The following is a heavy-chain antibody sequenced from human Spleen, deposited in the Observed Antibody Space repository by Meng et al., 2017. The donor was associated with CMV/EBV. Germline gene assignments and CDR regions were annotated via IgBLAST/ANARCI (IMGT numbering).Heavy chain of an antibody. J-gene: IGHJ4*02. CDR1: GFSLSTGGVG. CDR3: AHSIAARFGY. D-gene: IGHD6-6*01. V-gene: IGHV2-5*01. CDR2: IYWIDDK. Sequence: CTFSGFSLSTGGVGVRWIRQPPGKALESLALIYWIDDKRYSPSLKSRLIITKDTSKNQVVLTMTNMDPVDTATYYCAHSIAARFGYWGQGTLVTVSS.